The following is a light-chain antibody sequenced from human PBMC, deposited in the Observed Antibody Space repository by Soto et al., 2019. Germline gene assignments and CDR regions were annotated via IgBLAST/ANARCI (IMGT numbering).Light chain of an antibody. Sequence: DIQMTQSPSSLSASVGDRVTITCRASRSISKYLNWYQQKSGKVPRLLIYAASSLQPGVPSRFSGTGTGTAFTLTITSLQPEDSATYYCQQSYSVPRFGPGTRVDLK. CDR1: RSISKY. CDR3: QQSYSVPR. J-gene: IGKJ1*01. CDR2: AAS. V-gene: IGKV1-39*01.